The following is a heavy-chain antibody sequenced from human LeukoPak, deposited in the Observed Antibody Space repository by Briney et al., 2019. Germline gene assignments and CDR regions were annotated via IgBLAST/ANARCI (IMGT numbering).Heavy chain of an antibody. CDR1: GFTFSSYG. D-gene: IGHD4-23*01. J-gene: IGHJ4*02. CDR2: IWYDGSNK. V-gene: IGHV3-33*06. Sequence: GGSLRLSCAASGFTFSSYGMHWVRQAPGKGLEWVAVIWYDGSNKYYADSVKGRFTISRDNSKNTLYLQTNSLRAEDTAVYYCAKDQGASRTVVTPGIDYWGQGTLVTVSS. CDR3: AKDQGASRTVVTPGIDY.